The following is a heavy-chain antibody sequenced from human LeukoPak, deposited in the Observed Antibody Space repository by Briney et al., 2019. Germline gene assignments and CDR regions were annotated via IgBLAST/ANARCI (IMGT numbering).Heavy chain of an antibody. CDR3: ARDDALHHYGMDV. Sequence: XXQAPGKGLXWVSYISSSSSTIYYADSVKGRFTISRDNAKNSLYLQMNSLRDEDTAVYYCARDDALHHYGMDVWGQGTTVTVSS. D-gene: IGHD4-11*01. V-gene: IGHV3-48*02. CDR2: ISSSSSTI. J-gene: IGHJ6*02.